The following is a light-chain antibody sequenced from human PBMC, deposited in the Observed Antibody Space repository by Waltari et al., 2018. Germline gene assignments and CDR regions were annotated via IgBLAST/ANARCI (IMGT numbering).Light chain of an antibody. V-gene: IGKV1-5*03. CDR2: EAS. CDR1: QSISSW. Sequence: DIQMTQSPSTLSASVGDRVTITCRASQSISSWMAWYQQKPGKAPKLLIYEASTLQSGVPSRFSGSGFGTEFTLTISNLQPDDFATYYCQQFNSYSSVTFGQGTRLEIQ. J-gene: IGKJ5*01. CDR3: QQFNSYSSVT.